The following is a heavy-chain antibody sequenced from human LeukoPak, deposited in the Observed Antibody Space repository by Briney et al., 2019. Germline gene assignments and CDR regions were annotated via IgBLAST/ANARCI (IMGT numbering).Heavy chain of an antibody. V-gene: IGHV3-21*01. CDR1: GFTFSSYS. J-gene: IGHJ4*02. Sequence: PGGSLRLSCAASGFTFSSYSMNWVRQAPGKGLEWVSSISSSSSYIYYADSVKGRFTISRDNAKNSLYLQMNSLRAEDTAVYYCTRVGYIDEGIDYWGQGTLVTVSS. D-gene: IGHD5-24*01. CDR3: TRVGYIDEGIDY. CDR2: ISSSSSYI.